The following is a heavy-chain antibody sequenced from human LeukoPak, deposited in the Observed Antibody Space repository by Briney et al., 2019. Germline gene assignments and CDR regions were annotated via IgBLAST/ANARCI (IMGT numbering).Heavy chain of an antibody. CDR2: INPNSGGT. Sequence: ASVKVSCKASGYTFTGYYMHWVRQAPGQGLEWMGWINPNSGGTNYAQKFQGRVTMTRDTSISTAYMELSRLRSDDTAVYYCARGKYSSSWGAFDIWGQGTMVTVSS. V-gene: IGHV1-2*02. J-gene: IGHJ3*02. D-gene: IGHD6-13*01. CDR3: ARGKYSSSWGAFDI. CDR1: GYTFTGYY.